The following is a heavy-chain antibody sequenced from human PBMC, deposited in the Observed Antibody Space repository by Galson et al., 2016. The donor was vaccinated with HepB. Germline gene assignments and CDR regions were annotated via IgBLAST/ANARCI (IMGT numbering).Heavy chain of an antibody. CDR3: VRGPGGSVGATFDR. V-gene: IGHV3-11*06. CDR2: ISPSGTYT. J-gene: IGHJ4*02. CDR1: GFTLSDYY. D-gene: IGHD3-10*01. Sequence: SLRLSCAASGFTLSDYYMSWIRQAPGKGLEWLSYISPSGTYTNYADSVKGRFTVSRDGAKNSLHLQMNSLRAEDTAFYHCVRGPGGSVGATFDRWGQGTLVTVSS.